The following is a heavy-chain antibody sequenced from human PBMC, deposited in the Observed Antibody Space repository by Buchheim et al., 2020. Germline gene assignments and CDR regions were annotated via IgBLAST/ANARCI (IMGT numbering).Heavy chain of an antibody. V-gene: IGHV1-8*01. CDR1: GYTFTSYD. D-gene: IGHD3-3*01. CDR3: ARGYGEGSAIFGVVINYYYGMDV. Sequence: QVQPVQSGAEVKKPGASVKVSCKASGYTFTSYDINWVRQATGQGLEWMGWMNPNSGNTGYAQKFQGRVTMTRNASISTAYMELSSLRSEDTAVYYCARGYGEGSAIFGVVINYYYGMDVWGQGTT. J-gene: IGHJ6*02. CDR2: MNPNSGNT.